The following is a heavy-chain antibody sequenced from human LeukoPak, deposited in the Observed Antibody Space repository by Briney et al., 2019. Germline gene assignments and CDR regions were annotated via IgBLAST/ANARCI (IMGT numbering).Heavy chain of an antibody. J-gene: IGHJ5*02. D-gene: IGHD6-19*01. Sequence: APVKVSCKASGCTLTSYDINWVRRATGQGLEWMGWMNPNSGNTGYAQKFQGRVTMTRNTSISTAYMELSSLRSEDTAVYYCARVPVAGSSWGQGTLVTVSS. CDR2: MNPNSGNT. CDR1: GCTLTSYD. CDR3: ARVPVAGSS. V-gene: IGHV1-8*01.